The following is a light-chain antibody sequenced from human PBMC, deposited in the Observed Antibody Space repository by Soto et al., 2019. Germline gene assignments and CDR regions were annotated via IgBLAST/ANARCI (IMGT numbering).Light chain of an antibody. CDR1: QSVSSY. CDR3: QQRSNWQT. J-gene: IGKJ1*01. CDR2: DAS. V-gene: IGKV3-11*01. Sequence: NVLTQSPATLSLSPGGRATLSCRASQSVSSYLAWYQQKPGQAPRLLIYDASNRATGIPARFSGSGSGTDFTLTISSLEPEDFAVYYCQQRSNWQTFGQGTKVDIK.